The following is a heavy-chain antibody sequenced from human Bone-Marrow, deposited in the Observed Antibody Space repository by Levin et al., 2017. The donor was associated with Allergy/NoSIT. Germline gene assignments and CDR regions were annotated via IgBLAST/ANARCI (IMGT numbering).Heavy chain of an antibody. CDR3: ARDTAMVTYFYGMDV. J-gene: IGHJ6*02. Sequence: GGSLRLSCAASGFPFSDYHMSWIRQAPGKGLEWVSYITSSGSTIYYADSVKGRFTISRDDAKNSLYLQMNSLRVEDTALYYCARDTAMVTYFYGMDVWGQGTTVTVSS. CDR1: GFPFSDYH. CDR2: ITSSGSTI. D-gene: IGHD5-18*01. V-gene: IGHV3-11*01.